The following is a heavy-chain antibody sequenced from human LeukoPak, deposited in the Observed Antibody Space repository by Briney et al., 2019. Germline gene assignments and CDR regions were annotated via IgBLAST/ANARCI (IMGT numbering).Heavy chain of an antibody. CDR2: INLDGSXK. V-gene: IGHV3-7*04. J-gene: IGHJ4*02. Sequence: GGSLRLSCAASGFTFSNYWMAWVRQAPSNGREWVANINLDGSXKXXXXXXXGRFTISRDNAENSLYLQMNSLRAEDTALYYCARKRPNYFDYWGQGTLVTVSS. CDR1: GFTFSNYW. CDR3: ARKRPNYFDY.